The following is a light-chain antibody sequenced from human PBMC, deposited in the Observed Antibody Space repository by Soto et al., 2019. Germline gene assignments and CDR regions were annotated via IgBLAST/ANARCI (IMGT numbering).Light chain of an antibody. V-gene: IGLV3-21*02. Sequence: SYELTQPPSVSVAPGQTARITCGGNNIGSKSVHWYQQKPGQAPVLVVYDDSDRPSGIPDRFSGSNSGNTATLTISRVEAGDEADYYCQVWDSSSDHPVFGGGTKLTVL. J-gene: IGLJ2*01. CDR3: QVWDSSSDHPV. CDR2: DDS. CDR1: NIGSKS.